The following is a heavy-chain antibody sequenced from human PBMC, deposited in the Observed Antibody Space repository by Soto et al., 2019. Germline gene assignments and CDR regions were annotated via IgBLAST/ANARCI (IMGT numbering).Heavy chain of an antibody. V-gene: IGHV1-18*01. CDR3: ARDAMLTAGLFFDY. Sequence: QVQLVQSGAEVKKPGASVKVSCKTSGYTFTNYGINWVRQAPGQGLEWMGWISAYNGNTNYAQRFQGRVTMTTDTSTSTAYMELRSLRSDYTAVFYCARDAMLTAGLFFDYWGQGTLVTVSS. J-gene: IGHJ4*02. CDR1: GYTFTNYG. D-gene: IGHD3-10*02. CDR2: ISAYNGNT.